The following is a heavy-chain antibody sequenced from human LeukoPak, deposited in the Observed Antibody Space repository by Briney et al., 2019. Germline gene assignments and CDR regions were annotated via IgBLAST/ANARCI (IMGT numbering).Heavy chain of an antibody. J-gene: IGHJ4*02. V-gene: IGHV3-23*01. CDR1: GFTFSSYA. CDR3: ARYYYGSGSLDY. D-gene: IGHD3-10*01. CDR2: ISGSGGST. Sequence: AGGSLRLSCAASGFTFSSYAMSWVRQAPGKGLEWVSAISGSGGSTYYADSVKGRFTISRDNAKNSLYLQINSLRAEDTAVHYCARYYYGSGSLDYWGQGTLVTVSS.